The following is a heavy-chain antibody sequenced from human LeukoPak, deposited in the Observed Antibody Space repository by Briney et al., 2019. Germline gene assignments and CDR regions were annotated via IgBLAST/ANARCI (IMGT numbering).Heavy chain of an antibody. J-gene: IGHJ4*02. CDR3: GGVDVRFGELPG. Sequence: PSETLSLTCTVSGGSISSYYWSWIRQPPGKGLEWIGYIYYSGSTNYNPSLKSRVTISVDTSKNQFSLKLSSVTAADTAVYYCGGVDVRFGELPGWGKGTLVTVSS. V-gene: IGHV4-59*01. CDR1: GGSISSYY. D-gene: IGHD3-10*01. CDR2: IYYSGST.